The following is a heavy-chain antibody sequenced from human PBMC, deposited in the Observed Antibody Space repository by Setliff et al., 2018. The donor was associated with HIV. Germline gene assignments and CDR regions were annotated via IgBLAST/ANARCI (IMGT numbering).Heavy chain of an antibody. CDR1: GFTFSDYY. V-gene: IGHV3-11*04. CDR2: ISSSGTTT. J-gene: IGHJ4*02. Sequence: GGSGFTFSDYYMSWVRQAPGKGLEWLSYISSSGTTTYYADSVKGRFTISRDNAKNSVLLQMNSLRVEDTAVYFCAAQGVLWGQGTQVTVSS. CDR3: AAQGVL.